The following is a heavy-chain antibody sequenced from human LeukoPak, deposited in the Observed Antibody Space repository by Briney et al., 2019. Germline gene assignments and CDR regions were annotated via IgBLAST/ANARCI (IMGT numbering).Heavy chain of an antibody. CDR3: ARPSTHDAFDI. Sequence: GGSLRLSCAASGFTFSSYSMNWVRQAPGRGLEWVSSISSSSSYIYYADSVKGRFTISRDNAKNSLYLQMNSLRAEDTAVYYCARPSTHDAFDIWGQGTMVTVSS. CDR1: GFTFSSYS. CDR2: ISSSSSYI. J-gene: IGHJ3*02. D-gene: IGHD2-2*01. V-gene: IGHV3-21*01.